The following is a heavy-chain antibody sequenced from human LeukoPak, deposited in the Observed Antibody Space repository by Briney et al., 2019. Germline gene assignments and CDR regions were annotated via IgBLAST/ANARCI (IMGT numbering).Heavy chain of an antibody. V-gene: IGHV1-2*02. CDR3: ARWDGYNYGGFDY. J-gene: IGHJ4*02. Sequence: GASVKVSCKASGYTFTGYYMHWVRQAPGQGLEWMGWINPNSGGTNYAQKLQGRVTMTTDTSTSTAYMELRSLRPDDTAVYYCARWDGYNYGGFDYWGQGTLVTVSS. CDR1: GYTFTGYY. CDR2: INPNSGGT. D-gene: IGHD5-24*01.